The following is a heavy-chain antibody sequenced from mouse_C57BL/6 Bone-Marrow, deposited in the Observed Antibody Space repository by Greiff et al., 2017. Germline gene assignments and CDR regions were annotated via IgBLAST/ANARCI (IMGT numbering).Heavy chain of an antibody. D-gene: IGHD4-1*01. CDR2: IYPGSGNT. CDR1: GYTFTDYY. CDR3: ARSLGPYYFDY. J-gene: IGHJ2*01. Sequence: VQLQQSGAELVRPGASVKLSCKASGYTFTDYYINWVKQRPGQGLEWIARIYPGSGNTYYNEKFKGKATLTAEKSSSTAYMQLSSLTSDDSAVYFCARSLGPYYFDYWGQGTTLTVSS. V-gene: IGHV1-76*01.